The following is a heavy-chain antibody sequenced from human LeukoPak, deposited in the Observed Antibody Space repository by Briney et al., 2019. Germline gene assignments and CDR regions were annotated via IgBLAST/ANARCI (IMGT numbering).Heavy chain of an antibody. Sequence: GGSLRLSCAASGFTFSSYGMSWVRQAPGEGLEWVSVISTRSDAKYYADSVKGRFTISRDNSKNTLYLQMNSLRAEDTAVYYCAKLRLTGTTDFFDYWGQGTLVTVSS. J-gene: IGHJ4*02. CDR1: GFTFSSYG. CDR2: ISTRSDAK. D-gene: IGHD1-7*01. CDR3: AKLRLTGTTDFFDY. V-gene: IGHV3-23*01.